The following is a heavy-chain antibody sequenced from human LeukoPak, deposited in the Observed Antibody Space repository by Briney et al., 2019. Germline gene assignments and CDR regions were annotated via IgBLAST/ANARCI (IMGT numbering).Heavy chain of an antibody. Sequence: KTGGSLRLSCTASGFTFGDYAVTWFRQAPGKGLEWVGRIKSKTDGGTTDYAAPVKGRFTISRDDSKNTLYLQMSSLKTEDTAVYYCTTDSGVTSWYFDYWGQGTLVTVSS. J-gene: IGHJ4*02. CDR1: GFTFGDYA. CDR2: IKSKTDGGTT. CDR3: TTDSGVTSWYFDY. V-gene: IGHV3-15*01. D-gene: IGHD4-17*01.